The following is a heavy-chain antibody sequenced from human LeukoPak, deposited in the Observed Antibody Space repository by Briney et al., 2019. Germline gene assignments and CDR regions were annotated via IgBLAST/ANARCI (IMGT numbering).Heavy chain of an antibody. CDR3: SSYGYSYGYYFDY. V-gene: IGHV1-2*02. D-gene: IGHD5-18*01. Sequence: ASVRVSCKPSGYTFTGYYMHWVRQAPGQGLEWMGWINPNSGGTNYAQKFQGRVTMTRDTSISTAYMELSRLRSDDAAVYYCSSYGYSYGYYFDYWGQGTLVTVSS. J-gene: IGHJ4*02. CDR1: GYTFTGYY. CDR2: INPNSGGT.